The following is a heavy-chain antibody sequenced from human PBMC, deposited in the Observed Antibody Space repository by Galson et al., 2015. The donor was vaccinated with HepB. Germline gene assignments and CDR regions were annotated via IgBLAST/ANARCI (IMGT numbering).Heavy chain of an antibody. J-gene: IGHJ4*02. V-gene: IGHV6-1*01. Sequence: CAISGDSVSSNSATWNWVRQSPSRGLEWLGRASYRSKWYNEYAVSVKSRIVVNPDTSKNQFSLQLDSVTPEDTALYYCSRGNSQTRSFDYWGQGTLVTVSS. D-gene: IGHD1-1*01. CDR2: ASYRSKWYN. CDR3: SRGNSQTRSFDY. CDR1: GDSVSSNSAT.